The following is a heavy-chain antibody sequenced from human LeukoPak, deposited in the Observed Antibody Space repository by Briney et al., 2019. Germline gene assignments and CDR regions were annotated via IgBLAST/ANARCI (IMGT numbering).Heavy chain of an antibody. D-gene: IGHD3-3*01. CDR2: INHSGST. CDR3: ASLRSGYYRKNYYYYYMNV. Sequence: SETLSPTCAVYGGSFSGYYWSWIRQPPGKGLEWIREINHSGSTNYNPSLKSRVTISVDTSKNQFSLKLSSVTAADTAVCYCASLRSGYYRKNYYYYYMNVWGKGATVTVSS. J-gene: IGHJ6*03. CDR1: GGSFSGYY. V-gene: IGHV4-34*01.